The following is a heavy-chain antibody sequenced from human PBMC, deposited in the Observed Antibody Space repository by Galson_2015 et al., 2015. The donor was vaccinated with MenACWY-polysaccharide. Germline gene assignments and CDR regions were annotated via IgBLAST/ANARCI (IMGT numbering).Heavy chain of an antibody. D-gene: IGHD3-10*02. CDR2: IQYDGSQK. J-gene: IGHJ3*01. CDR1: GLKFRGSG. CDR3: AREGSRIVFHAFDV. Sequence: SLRLSCAASGLKFRGSGMHWVRQAPGKGLEWVAVIQYDGSQKQYIDSVKGRFTISRDNSKNTLYLEMNSLRAEDTALYYCAREGSRIVFHAFDVWGQGTMV. V-gene: IGHV3-33*01.